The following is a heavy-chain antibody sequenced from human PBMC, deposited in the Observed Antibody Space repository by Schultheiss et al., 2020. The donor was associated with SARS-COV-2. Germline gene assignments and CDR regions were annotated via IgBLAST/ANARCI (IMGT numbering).Heavy chain of an antibody. J-gene: IGHJ4*02. D-gene: IGHD5-18*01. CDR2: IYSGGST. CDR3: ARESRYSYGSDY. Sequence: GESLKISCAASGFTVSSNYMSWVRQAPGKGLEWVSVIYSGGSTYYADSVKGRFTISRDNSKNTLYLQMNSLRAEDTAVYYCARESRYSYGSDYWGQGTLVTVSS. CDR1: GFTVSSNY. V-gene: IGHV3-66*01.